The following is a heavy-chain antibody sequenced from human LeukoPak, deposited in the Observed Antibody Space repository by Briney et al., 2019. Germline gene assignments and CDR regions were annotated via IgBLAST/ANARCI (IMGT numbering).Heavy chain of an antibody. D-gene: IGHD6-19*01. CDR2: ISDIGRT. CDR1: GGSINKYY. Sequence: SETLSLTCTVSGGSINKYYWTWIRQAPGKGLEWIGYISDIGRTNYNPSLKSRVTISVDTSKNQFSLKLTSVTAADTAVYYCARNQLGSGWHSSAYWGQGTLVTVSS. CDR3: ARNQLGSGWHSSAY. J-gene: IGHJ4*02. V-gene: IGHV4-59*01.